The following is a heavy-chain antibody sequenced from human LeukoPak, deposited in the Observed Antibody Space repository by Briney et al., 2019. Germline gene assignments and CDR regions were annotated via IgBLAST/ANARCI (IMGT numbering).Heavy chain of an antibody. V-gene: IGHV1-18*01. Sequence: GASVKVSCKASGYTFTSYGISGVRQPRGQGREWMGWISANNANTYHVQNPQARDTMTTNTPTSTANMELRSLRSDDTAVYSGARGDTLTGYYFFDCWGQGTLVTVSS. D-gene: IGHD3-9*01. CDR3: ARGDTLTGYYFFDC. J-gene: IGHJ4*02. CDR2: ISANNANT. CDR1: GYTFTSYG.